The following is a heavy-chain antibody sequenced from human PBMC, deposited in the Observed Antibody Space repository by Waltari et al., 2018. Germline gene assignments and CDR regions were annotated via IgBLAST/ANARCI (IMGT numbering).Heavy chain of an antibody. Sequence: EVQLVESGGGLIQPGGSLRLSCAASGFTVSSNYMSWVRQAPGKGLEWVSVSYSGGSTYYADSVKGRFTISRDNSKNTLYLQMNSLRAEDTAVYYCARDEYCTGGVCTDYWGQGTLVTVSS. CDR1: GFTVSSNY. CDR3: ARDEYCTGGVCTDY. J-gene: IGHJ4*02. D-gene: IGHD2-8*02. CDR2: SYSGGST. V-gene: IGHV3-53*01.